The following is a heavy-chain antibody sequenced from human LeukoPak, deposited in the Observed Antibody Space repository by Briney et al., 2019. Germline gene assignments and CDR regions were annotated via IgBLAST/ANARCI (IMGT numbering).Heavy chain of an antibody. V-gene: IGHV4-38-2*02. Sequence: PSETLSLTCTVSGYSISSGYYWGWIRQPPGKGLEWIGSIYHSGRTFYNPSLKSRVTISVDTSKNQFSLKLSSVTAADTAVYYCARGVLRYGTDAFDIWGQGTMVTVSS. D-gene: IGHD3-9*01. CDR1: GYSISSGYY. CDR3: ARGVLRYGTDAFDI. J-gene: IGHJ3*02. CDR2: IYHSGRT.